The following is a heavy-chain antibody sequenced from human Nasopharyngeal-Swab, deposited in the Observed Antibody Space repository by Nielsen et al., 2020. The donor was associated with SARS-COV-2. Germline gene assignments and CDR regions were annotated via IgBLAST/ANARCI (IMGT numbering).Heavy chain of an antibody. CDR1: GFAFSTYA. D-gene: IGHD1-26*01. V-gene: IGHV3-23*01. CDR3: AKDRAWGLDY. CDR2: LSANGGRT. J-gene: IGHJ4*02. Sequence: GRSLKISCAASGFAFSTYAMSWVRQAPGKGLEWVSALSANGGRTYYADSVKGRFTISRDNSKNTLYLQMNTLRAEDTAVYYCAKDRAWGLDYWGQGTLVTVSS.